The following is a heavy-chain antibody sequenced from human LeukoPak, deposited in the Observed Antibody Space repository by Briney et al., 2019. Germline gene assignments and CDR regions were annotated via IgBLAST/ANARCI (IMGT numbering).Heavy chain of an antibody. V-gene: IGHV1-18*01. J-gene: IGHJ4*02. CDR3: AREFGHCYGDNCFYFFDT. CDR1: GYTLTNCN. D-gene: IGHD4-23*01. CDR2: INTYKGDT. Sequence: VASVKVSCKASGYTLTNCNISWVRQAPGQGLEWMGWINTYKGDTLYAQKLQGRVTMTADTSTNTAYMELRSLRFDDTAVYYCAREFGHCYGDNCFYFFDTWGQGVRVTVSS.